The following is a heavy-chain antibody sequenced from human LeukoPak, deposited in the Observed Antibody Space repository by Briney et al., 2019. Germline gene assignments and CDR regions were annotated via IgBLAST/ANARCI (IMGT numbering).Heavy chain of an antibody. D-gene: IGHD3-9*01. J-gene: IGHJ4*02. CDR3: AKYLGYGYYDILTGPFGPVFDY. Sequence: PGGSLRLSCAASGFTFSSYSMNWVRQAPGKGLEWVSSISSSSSYIYYADSVKGRFTISRDNSRNTLYLQMKSLRAEDTAVYYCAKYLGYGYYDILTGPFGPVFDYWGQGTLVTVSS. CDR1: GFTFSSYS. V-gene: IGHV3-21*04. CDR2: ISSSSSYI.